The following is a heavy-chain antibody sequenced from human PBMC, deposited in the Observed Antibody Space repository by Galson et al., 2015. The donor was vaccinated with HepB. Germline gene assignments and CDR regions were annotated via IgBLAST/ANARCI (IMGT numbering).Heavy chain of an antibody. J-gene: IGHJ5*01. CDR2: ISNDGTIT. CDR3: ARVYSGWYWFDS. CDR1: GFTFSHYW. Sequence: SLRLSCAASGFTFSHYWMHWVCQVPGKGLAWVSLISNDGTITNYADSVKGRFTISRDNARNTVYLQMDSLRAEDTAVYYCARVYSGWYWFDSWGQGTLVTVSS. V-gene: IGHV3-74*01. D-gene: IGHD6-19*01.